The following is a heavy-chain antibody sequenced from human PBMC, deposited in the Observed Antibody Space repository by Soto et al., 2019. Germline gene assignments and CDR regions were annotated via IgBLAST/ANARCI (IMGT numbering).Heavy chain of an antibody. CDR2: VSHSGST. J-gene: IGHJ4*02. D-gene: IGHD2-21*01. CDR3: ARLRAYYFDY. Sequence: SETLSLTCTVSGGFIPTTYYWSWVRQPPGRGLEWIGYVSHSGSTNYNPSLKSRVTISADTTKNQFSLKMTSVTAADTAVYYCARLRAYYFDYWGQGTLVTVSS. V-gene: IGHV4-59*01. CDR1: GGFIPTTYY.